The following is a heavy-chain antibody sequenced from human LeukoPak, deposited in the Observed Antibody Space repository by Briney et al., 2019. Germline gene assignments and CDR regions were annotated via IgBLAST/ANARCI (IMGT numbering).Heavy chain of an antibody. J-gene: IGHJ4*02. V-gene: IGHV6-1*01. CDR1: GDSVSSNSAA. CDR3: ARDIQPPGGSYFGNFDS. CDR2: TYYTSKWYN. D-gene: IGHD1-26*01. Sequence: SQTLSLTCAISGDSVSSNSAAWNWIRQSPSSGLEWLGRTYYTSKWYNDYAVSVASRITINPDTSKNQFSLQLKSVTPEDTAVYSCARDIQPPGGSYFGNFDSWGQGALVTVSS.